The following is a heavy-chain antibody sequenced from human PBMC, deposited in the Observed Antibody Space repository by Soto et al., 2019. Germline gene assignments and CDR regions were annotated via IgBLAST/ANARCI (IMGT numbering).Heavy chain of an antibody. CDR3: ARLYYDYV. CDR2: VSLDSDSI. CDR1: GSDFSTYS. J-gene: IGHJ6*02. Sequence: GSLRLSCRASGSDFSTYSMNWVRQAPGQGLEWIAYVSLDSDSIQYADSVKGRFTISRDDAENSLDLQMDSLRDEDTATYYCARLYYDYVWGQGTTVTVSS. V-gene: IGHV3-48*02. D-gene: IGHD3-3*01.